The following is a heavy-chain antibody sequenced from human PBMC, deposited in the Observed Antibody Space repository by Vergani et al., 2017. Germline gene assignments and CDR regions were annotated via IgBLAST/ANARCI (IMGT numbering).Heavy chain of an antibody. V-gene: IGHV4-59*08. D-gene: IGHD3-10*01. J-gene: IGHJ1*01. CDR3: ARAGDDMVRGVTNQH. CDR2: IYYSGST. CDR1: GVSISSYY. Sequence: QVQLQESGPGLVKPSETLSLTCTVSGVSISSYYWSWIRQPPGKGLEWIGYIYYSGSTNYNPSLKSRVTISVDTSKNQFSLKLSSVTAADTAVYYCARAGDDMVRGVTNQHWGQGTLVTVSA.